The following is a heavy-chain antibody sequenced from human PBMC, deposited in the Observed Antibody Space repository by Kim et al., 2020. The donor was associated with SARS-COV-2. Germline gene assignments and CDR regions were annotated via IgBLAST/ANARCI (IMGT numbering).Heavy chain of an antibody. V-gene: IGHV4-34*13. J-gene: IGHJ6*02. CDR3: ARGYYVSYYYGMDV. D-gene: IGHD3-10*02. Sequence: PALQSRVTISVDTSTIQFSLKLSSVTAADTAVYYCARGYYVSYYYGMDVWGQGTTVTVSS.